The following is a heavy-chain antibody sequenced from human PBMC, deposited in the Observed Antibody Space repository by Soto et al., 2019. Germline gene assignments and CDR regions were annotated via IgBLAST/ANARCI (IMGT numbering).Heavy chain of an antibody. V-gene: IGHV3-33*01. CDR1: GFTFSSYG. D-gene: IGHD5-12*01. Sequence: GGSLRLSCAASGFTFSSYGMHWVRQAPGKGLEWVAVIWYDGSNKYYADSVKGRFTISRDNSKNTLYLQMNSLRAEDTAVYYCARDGGYSGYAFDYWGQGTLVTVSS. J-gene: IGHJ4*02. CDR3: ARDGGYSGYAFDY. CDR2: IWYDGSNK.